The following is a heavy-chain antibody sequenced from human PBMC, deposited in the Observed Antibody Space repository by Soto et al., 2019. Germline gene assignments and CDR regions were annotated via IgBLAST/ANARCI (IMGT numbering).Heavy chain of an antibody. Sequence: QVQLVQSGAEVKKPGASVTLSCKASGYTFTSYALHWVRQAPGQRLEWMGWINAGNGNTKYSQKFQGRVTITRDTSASTGYMELSSLRSEDTAVYYCARDEIVLYYYYVMDVWGQGTTVTVSS. D-gene: IGHD3-22*01. V-gene: IGHV1-3*01. CDR3: ARDEIVLYYYYVMDV. CDR2: INAGNGNT. CDR1: GYTFTSYA. J-gene: IGHJ6*02.